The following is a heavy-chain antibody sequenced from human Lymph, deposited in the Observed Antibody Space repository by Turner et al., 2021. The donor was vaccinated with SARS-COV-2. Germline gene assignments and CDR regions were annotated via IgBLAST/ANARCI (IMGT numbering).Heavy chain of an antibody. J-gene: IGHJ6*02. CDR2: IRGSGGST. CDR3: ANLYPTVSWEFPYGMDV. D-gene: IGHD3-16*01. CDR1: GFTFNHYA. Sequence: EVQLFESGGGLVQPGGSLRLSCSASGFTFNHYAMSWVRQAPGKGLEWVSTIRGSGGSTYYADSVKGRFIISRDNSKNTMYLQMNSLRAEDTAVYYCANLYPTVSWEFPYGMDVWGQGTTVTVSS. V-gene: IGHV3-23*01.